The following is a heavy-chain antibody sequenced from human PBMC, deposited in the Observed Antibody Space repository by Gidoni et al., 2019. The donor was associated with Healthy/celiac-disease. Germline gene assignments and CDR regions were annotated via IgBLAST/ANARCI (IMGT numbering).Heavy chain of an antibody. CDR2: IRYDGSNK. D-gene: IGHD3-3*01. CDR1: GFTFSSYG. J-gene: IGHJ6*02. V-gene: IGHV3-30*02. Sequence: QVQLVESGGGVVQPGGSLRLSCAASGFTFSSYGMHWVRQAPGKGLEWVAFIRYDGSNKYYADSVKGRFTISRDNSKNTLYLQMNSLRAEDTAVYYCAKDVYYDFWSGFRTFPYGMDVWGQGTTVTVSS. CDR3: AKDVYYDFWSGFRTFPYGMDV.